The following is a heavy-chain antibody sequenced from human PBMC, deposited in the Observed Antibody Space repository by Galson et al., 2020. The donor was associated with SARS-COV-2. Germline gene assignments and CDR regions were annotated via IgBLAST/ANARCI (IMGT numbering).Heavy chain of an antibody. CDR2: IKSQTDGGTT. D-gene: IGHD1-26*01. J-gene: IGHJ5*02. V-gene: IGHV3-15*07. Sequence: GGSLRLSCAASGFHFTGVWMNWVRQAPGKGLEWVGRIKSQTDGGTTDFAPPVKGRFTISRDDSRSMVFLQMNSLETEDTGIYYCTAERGRAWFDTWGQGTLVTVSS. CDR1: GFHFTGVW. CDR3: TAERGRAWFDT.